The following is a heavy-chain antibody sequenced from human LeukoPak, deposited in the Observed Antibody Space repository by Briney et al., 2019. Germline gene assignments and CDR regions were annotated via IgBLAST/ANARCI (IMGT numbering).Heavy chain of an antibody. CDR1: GGSFSGYY. D-gene: IGHD6-13*01. V-gene: IGHV4-34*01. J-gene: IGHJ6*03. Sequence: ASETLSLTCAVYGGSFSGYYWSWIRQPPGKGLEWIGEINHSGSTNYNPSLKSRVTISVDTSKNQFSLKLSSVTAADTAVYYCARGPPPPRIAAAGLYYYYYYMDVWGKGTTVTVSS. CDR2: INHSGST. CDR3: ARGPPPPRIAAAGLYYYYYYMDV.